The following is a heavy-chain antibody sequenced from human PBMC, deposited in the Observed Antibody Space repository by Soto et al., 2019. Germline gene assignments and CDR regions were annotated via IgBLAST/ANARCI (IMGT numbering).Heavy chain of an antibody. D-gene: IGHD2-21*02. CDR3: ARHHVAECGGDCYYDYGMDV. CDR1: GYSFTSYW. J-gene: IGHJ6*02. CDR2: IYPGDSDT. Sequence: PGESLKISCKGSGYSFTSYWIGWVRQMPGKGLEWMGIIYPGDSDTRYSPSFQGQVTISADKSISTAYLQWSSLKASDTAMYYCARHHVAECGGDCYYDYGMDVWGQGTTVTVSS. V-gene: IGHV5-51*01.